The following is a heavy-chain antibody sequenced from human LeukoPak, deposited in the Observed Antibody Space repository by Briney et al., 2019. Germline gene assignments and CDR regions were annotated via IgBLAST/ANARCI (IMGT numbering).Heavy chain of an antibody. CDR2: ISSNGKTI. D-gene: IGHD6-6*01. CDR3: AREYSSSSGKGSDI. V-gene: IGHV3-48*03. J-gene: IGHJ3*02. Sequence: GGSLRLSCAASGFTFSSYEMSWVRQAPGKGLEWVSYISSNGKTIYYADSVKGRFTISRDNAKISLYLQMNSLRAEDTAVYYCAREYSSSSGKGSDIWGQGTMVTVSS. CDR1: GFTFSSYE.